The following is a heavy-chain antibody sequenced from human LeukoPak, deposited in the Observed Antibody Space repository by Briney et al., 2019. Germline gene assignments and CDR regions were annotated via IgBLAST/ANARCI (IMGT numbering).Heavy chain of an antibody. V-gene: IGHV4-39*02. CDR1: GVSISSSNSY. J-gene: IGHJ4*02. CDR3: ARDHESESYFDY. Sequence: SETLSLTCTVSGVSISSSNSYWGWIRQPPGKGLEWIGSIYYSGSTYYNPSLKSRVTISVDTSKNQFSLKLSSVTAADTAVYYCARDHESESYFDYWGQGTLVTVSS. CDR2: IYYSGST.